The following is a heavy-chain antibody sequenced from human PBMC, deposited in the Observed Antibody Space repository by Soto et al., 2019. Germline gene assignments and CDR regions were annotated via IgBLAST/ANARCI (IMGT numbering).Heavy chain of an antibody. CDR1: GGTFSSYA. CDR3: ASGRTRYCSGGSCYPDY. CDR2: IIPIFGTA. V-gene: IGHV1-69*13. Sequence: SVKVSCKASGGTFSSYAISWVRQAPGQGLEWMGGIIPIFGTANYAQKFQGRVTITADESTSTAYMELSSLRSEDTAVYYFASGRTRYCSGGSCYPDYWGQGTLVTVSS. J-gene: IGHJ4*02. D-gene: IGHD2-15*01.